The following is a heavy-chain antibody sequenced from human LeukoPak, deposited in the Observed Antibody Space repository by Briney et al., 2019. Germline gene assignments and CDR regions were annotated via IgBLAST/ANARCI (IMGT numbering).Heavy chain of an antibody. CDR1: GFTFSSYW. V-gene: IGHV3-7*01. CDR3: ARDSPNCGGDCYYFDY. D-gene: IGHD2-21*02. J-gene: IGHJ4*02. Sequence: PEGSLRLSCAASGFTFSSYWMSWVRQAPGKGLEWVANIKQDGSEKYYVDSVKGRFTISRDNAKNSLYLQMNSLRAEDTAVYYCARDSPNCGGDCYYFDYWGQGTLVTVSS. CDR2: IKQDGSEK.